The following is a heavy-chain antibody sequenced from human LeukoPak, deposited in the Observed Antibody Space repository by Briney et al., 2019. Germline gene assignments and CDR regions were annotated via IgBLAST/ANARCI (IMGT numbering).Heavy chain of an antibody. J-gene: IGHJ3*02. CDR2: IYSGGST. V-gene: IGHV3-66*01. CDR1: GFIVSSNY. D-gene: IGHD5-18*01. Sequence: GGSLRLSCAASGFIVSSNYMSWVRQAPGKGLEWVSVIYSGGSTYYADSVKGRFTISRDNSKNTLYLQMNSLRAEDTAVYYCARDSGLGYSSAFDIWGQGTMVTVSS. CDR3: ARDSGLGYSSAFDI.